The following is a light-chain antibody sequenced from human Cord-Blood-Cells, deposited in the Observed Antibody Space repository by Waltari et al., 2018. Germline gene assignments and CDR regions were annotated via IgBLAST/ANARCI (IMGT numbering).Light chain of an antibody. CDR2: DVS. J-gene: IGLJ1*01. Sequence: QSALTQPRSVSWSPGQSVTISCTGTSSDVGGYNYVSWYQQHPGKAPKLMIYDVSKRPAGGHDRFAGAKSGNTAALTISGLQAEDEADYYCCSYAGSYTYVFGTGTKVTVL. CDR3: CSYAGSYTYV. CDR1: SSDVGGYNY. V-gene: IGLV2-11*01.